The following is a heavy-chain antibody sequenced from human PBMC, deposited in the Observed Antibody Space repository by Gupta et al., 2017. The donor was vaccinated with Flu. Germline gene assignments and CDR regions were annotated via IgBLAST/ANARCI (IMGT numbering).Heavy chain of an antibody. D-gene: IGHD1-14*01. V-gene: IGHV3-30*18. J-gene: IGHJ6*02. CDR3: AKDWKRNHNNYGMNV. CDR1: GFSFKNYG. CDR2: TSNDGSSN. Sequence: QEQVVESGGGVVQPGRSLRLSCAASGFSFKNYGMHWVRQAPGKGLEWVAVTSNDGSSNNYADSVKGRFTISRDNSKNTLCLQMNSLRTEDTAVYYCAKDWKRNHNNYGMNVWGQGTTVTVSS.